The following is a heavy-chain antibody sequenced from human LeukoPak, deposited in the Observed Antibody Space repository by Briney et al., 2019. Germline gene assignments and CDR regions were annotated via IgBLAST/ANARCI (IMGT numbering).Heavy chain of an antibody. J-gene: IGHJ4*02. D-gene: IGHD1-26*01. CDR1: GFTFSRSW. CDR2: INQDGSEK. V-gene: IGHV3-7*01. CDR3: ARVGIVGTIGDY. Sequence: GGSLRLSCAAFGFTFSRSWMSWVRQAPGKGLEWLANINQDGSEKYYEDSVKGRFTISRDNAKNSLYLQMTSLRAEDTAVYCCARVGIVGTIGDYWGQGTLITVSS.